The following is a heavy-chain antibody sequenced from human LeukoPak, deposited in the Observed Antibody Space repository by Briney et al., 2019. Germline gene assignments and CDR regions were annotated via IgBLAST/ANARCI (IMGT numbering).Heavy chain of an antibody. CDR2: IKQDGSEK. V-gene: IGHV3-7*01. CDR3: ARASSYYDSSGYNYYYMDV. CDR1: GFTFSSYW. D-gene: IGHD3-22*01. J-gene: IGHJ6*03. Sequence: GSLRLSCAASGFTFSSYWMSWVRQAPGKGLEWVANIKQDGSEKYYVDSVKGRFTISRDNAKNSLYLQMNSLRAEDTAVYYCARASSYYDSSGYNYYYMDVWGKGTTVTVSS.